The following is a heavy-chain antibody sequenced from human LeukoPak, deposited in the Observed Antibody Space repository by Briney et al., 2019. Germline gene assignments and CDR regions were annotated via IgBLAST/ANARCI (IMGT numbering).Heavy chain of an antibody. CDR2: IYYSGTT. CDR1: GGSISSSSYY. V-gene: IGHV4-39*01. Sequence: PSETLSLTCTVSGGSISSSSYYWGWIRQPPGKGLEWIGSIYYSGTTYYNPSLKSRVTISIDTSKNQFSLKMISVTAADTAVYYCARRDIAFNAFDTWSQGTMVTVSS. D-gene: IGHD2-21*01. J-gene: IGHJ3*02. CDR3: ARRDIAFNAFDT.